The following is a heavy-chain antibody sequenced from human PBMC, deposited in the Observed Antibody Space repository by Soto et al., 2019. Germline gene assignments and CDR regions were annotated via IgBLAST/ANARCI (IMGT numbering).Heavy chain of an antibody. CDR1: GFTFDDYG. CDR2: INWSGGST. Sequence: RPGGSLRLSCAASGFTFDDYGMSWVRQAPGKGLEWVSGINWSGGSTGYADSVKGRFTISRDNAKNSLYLQMNSLRAEDTALYYCARAPYSSSTYYYYYGMDVCGQGTTVTGSS. J-gene: IGHJ6*02. CDR3: ARAPYSSSTYYYYYGMDV. V-gene: IGHV3-20*04. D-gene: IGHD6-6*01.